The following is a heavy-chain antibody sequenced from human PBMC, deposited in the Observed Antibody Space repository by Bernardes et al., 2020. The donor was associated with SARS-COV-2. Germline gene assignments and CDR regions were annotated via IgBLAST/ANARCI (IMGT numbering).Heavy chain of an antibody. CDR2: IFSNDEK. CDR1: GFSLSNARMG. V-gene: IGHV2-26*01. Sequence: SGPTLVKPTETLTLTCTVSGFSLSNARMGVSWIRQPPGKALEWLAHIFSNDEKSYSTSLKSRLTISKDTSKSQVVLTMTNMDPVDTATYYCARIRVSMVRGVIINHYYYYYGMDVWGQGTTVTVSS. J-gene: IGHJ6*02. CDR3: ARIRVSMVRGVIINHYYYYYGMDV. D-gene: IGHD3-10*01.